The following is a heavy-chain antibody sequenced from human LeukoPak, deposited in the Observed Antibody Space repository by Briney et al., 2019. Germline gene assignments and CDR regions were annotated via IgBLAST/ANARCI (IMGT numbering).Heavy chain of an antibody. CDR3: ARYLIGGWSSYYTGLFDY. CDR2: INHSGST. D-gene: IGHD3-3*01. V-gene: IGHV4-34*01. Sequence: SETLSLTCAVYGGSLSGYYWSWIRQPPGKGLEWIGEINHSGSTNYNPSLKSRVTISVDTSKNQFSLKLSSVTAADTAVYYCARYLIGGWSSYYTGLFDYWGQGTLVPVSS. CDR1: GGSLSGYY. J-gene: IGHJ4*02.